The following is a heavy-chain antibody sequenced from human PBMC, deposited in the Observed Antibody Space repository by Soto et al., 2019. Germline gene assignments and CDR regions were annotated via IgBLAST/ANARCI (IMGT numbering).Heavy chain of an antibody. Sequence: QVQLQESGPRLVKPSETLSLTCTVSGGSISSYYWSWIRQPPGKGLEWIGYIYYSGSTNYNPSLKSRVTISVDTSKNQFSLKLSSVTAADTAVYYCARELAVADWFDPWGQGTLVTVSS. V-gene: IGHV4-59*01. CDR2: IYYSGST. J-gene: IGHJ5*02. CDR1: GGSISSYY. CDR3: ARELAVADWFDP. D-gene: IGHD6-19*01.